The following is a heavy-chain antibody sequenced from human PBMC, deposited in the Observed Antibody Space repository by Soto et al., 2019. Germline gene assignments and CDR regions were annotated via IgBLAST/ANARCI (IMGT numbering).Heavy chain of an antibody. CDR2: INPNTGDT. CDR3: ARKSLYGSGSSFDF. CDR1: GYTFTDYY. Sequence: QVQLVQSGAEVKKPGASVRVSCKASGYTFTDYYMHWVRQAPGQGLEWMAWINPNTGDTKYDQKIQGRVTVTRATSNRILHMELSSLRSDDTAIYYCARKSLYGSGSSFDFWGQGTLVTVSS. J-gene: IGHJ5*01. V-gene: IGHV1-2*02. D-gene: IGHD3-10*01.